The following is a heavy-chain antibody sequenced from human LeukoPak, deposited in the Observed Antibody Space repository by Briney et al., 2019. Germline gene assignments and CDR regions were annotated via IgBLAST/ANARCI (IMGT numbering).Heavy chain of an antibody. Sequence: SETLSLTCTVSGGSISSYYWSWIRQPPGKGLEGIGYIYYTGITNYYNPSLKSRVSISVDTSKNQFSLKLSSVTAADTAVYYCARGILSGSYYSLFDYWGQGTLVTVSS. CDR2: IYYTGIT. CDR3: ARGILSGSYYSLFDY. D-gene: IGHD1-26*01. CDR1: GGSISSYY. V-gene: IGHV4-59*01. J-gene: IGHJ4*02.